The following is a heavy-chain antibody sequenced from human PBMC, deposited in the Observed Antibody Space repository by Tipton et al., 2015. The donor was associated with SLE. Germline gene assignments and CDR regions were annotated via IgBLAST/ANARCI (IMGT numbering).Heavy chain of an antibody. J-gene: IGHJ3*02. D-gene: IGHD6-13*01. CDR1: GGSISSGGYS. CDR3: ARIFAYSSSWYGDAFDI. V-gene: IGHV4-61*08. Sequence: TLSLTCTVSGGSISSGGYSWSWIRQPPGKGLEWIGYIYYSGSTNYNPSLKSRVTISVDTSKNQFSLKLSSVTAADTAVYYCARIFAYSSSWYGDAFDIWGQGTMVTVSS. CDR2: IYYSGST.